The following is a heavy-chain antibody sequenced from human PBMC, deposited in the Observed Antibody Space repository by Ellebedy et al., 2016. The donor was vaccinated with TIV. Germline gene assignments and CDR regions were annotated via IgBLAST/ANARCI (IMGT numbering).Heavy chain of an antibody. D-gene: IGHD7-27*01. CDR3: ARDLGQIGNHRY. J-gene: IGHJ4*02. CDR1: GFTFSDYA. Sequence: PGGSLRLSCVASGFTFSDYAMHWVRQTPGEGLEYLAFIRFDGNDKYTADSVKGRFTVSRDNSKDTLYLQLNSLRPEDTAVYYCARDLGQIGNHRYWGQGTLVTVSS. V-gene: IGHV3-30*02. CDR2: IRFDGNDK.